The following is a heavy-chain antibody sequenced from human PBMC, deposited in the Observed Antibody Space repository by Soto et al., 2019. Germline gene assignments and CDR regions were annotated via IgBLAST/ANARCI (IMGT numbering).Heavy chain of an antibody. D-gene: IGHD6-6*01. J-gene: IGHJ4*02. CDR1: GFTFSSFA. Sequence: GGSLRLSCAASGFTFSSFAMSWVRQAPGKGLEWVSAITGSGDATFYADSVRGRFTISRDNSKSTLYLQMSSLRPEDTAVYYCVKGGTYSSSSNFDYWGRGTLVTVSS. V-gene: IGHV3-23*01. CDR3: VKGGTYSSSSNFDY. CDR2: ITGSGDAT.